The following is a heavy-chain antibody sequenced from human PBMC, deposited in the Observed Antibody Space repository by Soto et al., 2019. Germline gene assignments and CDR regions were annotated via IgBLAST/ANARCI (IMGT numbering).Heavy chain of an antibody. CDR3: ARDHAYYDFWSGYQVYYYYGMDV. J-gene: IGHJ6*02. CDR1: GFTFSSYS. D-gene: IGHD3-3*01. V-gene: IGHV3-21*01. CDR2: ISSSSSYI. Sequence: EVPLVESGGGLVKPGGSLRLSCAASGFTFSSYSMNWVRQAPGQGLEWVSSISSSSSYIYYADSVKGRFTISRDNAKNSLYLQMNSLIAEDTAVYYCARDHAYYDFWSGYQVYYYYGMDVWGQGTTVTVSS.